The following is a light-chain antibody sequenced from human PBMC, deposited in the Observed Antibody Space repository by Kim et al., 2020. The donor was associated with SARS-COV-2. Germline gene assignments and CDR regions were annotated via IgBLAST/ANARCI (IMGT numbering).Light chain of an antibody. CDR3: LHDCKYVWT. CDR1: QGITNE. CDR2: AAS. V-gene: IGKV1-6*01. Sequence: IQMTQSPPSLSASVGDRVNITCRASQGITNELGWYQQKPGKAPKLLIYAASSLQSGVPLRFSGSGSGTDFTLTISSLQPEDFATYDCLHDCKYVWTFGQGTKVNIK. J-gene: IGKJ1*01.